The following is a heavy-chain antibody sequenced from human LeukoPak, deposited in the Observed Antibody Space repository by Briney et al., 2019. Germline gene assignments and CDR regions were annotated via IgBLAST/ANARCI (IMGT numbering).Heavy chain of an antibody. Sequence: GGSLRLSCAASGFTFSHFGFHWVRQAPGKGLEWVAVIWSDGTNQYYGDSVKGRFIIYRDDSRNTVYLQMNSLRVEDTAVYYCAKDAQRGFDYSNSLEYWGQGSLVTVSS. D-gene: IGHD4-11*01. CDR1: GFTFSHFG. V-gene: IGHV3-33*06. CDR2: IWSDGTNQ. CDR3: AKDAQRGFDYSNSLEY. J-gene: IGHJ4*02.